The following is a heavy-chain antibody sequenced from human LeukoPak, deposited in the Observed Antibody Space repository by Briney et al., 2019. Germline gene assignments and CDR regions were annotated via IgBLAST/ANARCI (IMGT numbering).Heavy chain of an antibody. J-gene: IGHJ4*02. CDR3: ARGGIAVAGTLKY. V-gene: IGHV3-48*02. CDR1: GFTFRNYG. CDR2: ISSSSDAI. Sequence: AGGSLRLSCAASGFTFRNYGMNWVRQAPGKGLEWLSYISSSSDAIYYADSVKGRFTISRDNAKNSLFLEMNSLRDEDTAVYYCARGGIAVAGTLKYWGQGTLVTVSS. D-gene: IGHD6-19*01.